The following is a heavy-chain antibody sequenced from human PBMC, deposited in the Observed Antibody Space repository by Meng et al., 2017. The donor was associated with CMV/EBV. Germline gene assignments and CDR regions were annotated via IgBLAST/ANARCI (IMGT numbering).Heavy chain of an antibody. CDR1: GGSISGGSYY. CDR2: IYTSGST. Sequence: GAGPGLGTPSQTLSLPRLVCGGSISGGSYYWGWSRQPAGKGLGWIGRIYTSGSTNYNPSLKSRVTISVDTSKNQFSLKLSSVTAADTAVYYCARERVGGAYYYDSSGYYLLFDYWGQGTLVTVSS. V-gene: IGHV4-61*02. J-gene: IGHJ4*02. D-gene: IGHD3-22*01. CDR3: ARERVGGAYYYDSSGYYLLFDY.